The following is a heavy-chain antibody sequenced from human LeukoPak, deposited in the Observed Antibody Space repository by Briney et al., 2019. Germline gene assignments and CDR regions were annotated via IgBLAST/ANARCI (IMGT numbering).Heavy chain of an antibody. CDR2: IIPIFGTA. Sequence: SVKVSCKASGGTFSSYAISWVRQAPEQGLEWMGGIIPIFGTANYAQKFQGRVTMTEDTSTDTAYMELSSLRSEDTAVYYCATEAAGIAAAGTFYWGQGTLVTVSS. CDR3: ATEAAGIAAAGTFY. D-gene: IGHD6-13*01. CDR1: GGTFSSYA. J-gene: IGHJ4*02. V-gene: IGHV1-69*06.